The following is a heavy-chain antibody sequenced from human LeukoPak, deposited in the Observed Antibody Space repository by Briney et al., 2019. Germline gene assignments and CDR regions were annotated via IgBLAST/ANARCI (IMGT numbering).Heavy chain of an antibody. CDR3: ARGAVVVAATDDAFEI. J-gene: IGHJ3*02. D-gene: IGHD2-15*01. CDR2: ISSSGSTI. CDR1: GFTFSSYE. V-gene: IGHV3-48*03. Sequence: PGGSLRLSCTASGFTFSSYEMNWVRQAPGKGLEWVSYISSSGSTIYYTDSVKGRFTISRDNAKNSLYLQMNSLRAEDTALYYCARGAVVVAATDDAFEIWGQGTMTVSS.